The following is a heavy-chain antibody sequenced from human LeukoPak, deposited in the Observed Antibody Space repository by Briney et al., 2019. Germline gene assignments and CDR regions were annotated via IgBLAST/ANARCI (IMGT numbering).Heavy chain of an antibody. V-gene: IGHV1-18*01. CDR2: ITTYNGNT. CDR1: GYTFTSYD. CDR3: ARDICGTTNCRFDY. J-gene: IGHJ4*02. Sequence: GASVKVSCKASGYTFTSYDINWVRQAPGQGLEWMGGITTYNGNTNYAQNFQGRVTMTTDTSTSTAYMELRSLRSDDTAVYYCARDICGTTNCRFDYWGQGTLVTVSS. D-gene: IGHD2-2*01.